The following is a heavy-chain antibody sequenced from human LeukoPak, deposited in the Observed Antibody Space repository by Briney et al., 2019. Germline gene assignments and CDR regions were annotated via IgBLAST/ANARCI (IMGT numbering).Heavy chain of an antibody. J-gene: IGHJ4*02. CDR2: INPNSGGT. Sequence: PWASVKVSCKASGYTFTGYYMHWVRQASGQGLEWMGWINPNSGGTNYAQKFQGRVTMTRDTSISTAYMELSRLRSDNTAVYYCARGLRGIAAAGTNYWGQGTLVTVSS. CDR1: GYTFTGYY. D-gene: IGHD6-13*01. CDR3: ARGLRGIAAAGTNY. V-gene: IGHV1-2*02.